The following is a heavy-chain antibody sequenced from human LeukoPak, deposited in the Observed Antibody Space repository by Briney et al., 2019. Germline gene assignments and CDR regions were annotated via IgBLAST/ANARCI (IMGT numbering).Heavy chain of an antibody. CDR3: ATVRALVTADH. CDR1: GFNFGDYF. J-gene: IGHJ4*02. V-gene: IGHV3-23*01. Sequence: PEGSLRLSCAASGFNFGDYFMSWVRQAPGKALEWVSAISGSSGSTFSADSVKGRFTISRDNSKNTVYLQMKSLRVEDTAVYYCATVRALVTADHWGQGALVTVSS. CDR2: ISGSSGST. D-gene: IGHD2-21*02.